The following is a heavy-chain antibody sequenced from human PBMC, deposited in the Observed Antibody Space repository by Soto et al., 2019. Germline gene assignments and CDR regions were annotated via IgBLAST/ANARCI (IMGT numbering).Heavy chain of an antibody. J-gene: IGHJ6*02. D-gene: IGHD3-3*01. CDR2: IIPLFGTT. CDR1: GGTFSNYV. Sequence: QVQLVQSGTEVKKRGSSAKVSCKASGGTFSNYVISWVRQAPGQGLEWMGGIIPLFGTTDYARKFQGRIAITADDSTTTVYMDLSSLRFEDTAVYFCEIDVGSVEWCVVWRQGTTVIVSS. CDR3: EIDVGSVEWCVV. V-gene: IGHV1-69*01.